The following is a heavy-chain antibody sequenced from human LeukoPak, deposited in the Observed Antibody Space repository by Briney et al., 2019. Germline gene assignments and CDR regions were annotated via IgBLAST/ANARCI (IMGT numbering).Heavy chain of an antibody. CDR1: GYTFTGYY. Sequence: ASVKVSCEASGYTFTGYYMHWVRQAPGQGLEWMGWINPNSGGTNYAQKFQGRVTMTRDASISTAYMELSRLRSDDTAVYYCERAYSGYDFVDYWGQGTLVTVSS. V-gene: IGHV1-2*02. CDR3: ERAYSGYDFVDY. CDR2: INPNSGGT. J-gene: IGHJ4*02. D-gene: IGHD5-12*01.